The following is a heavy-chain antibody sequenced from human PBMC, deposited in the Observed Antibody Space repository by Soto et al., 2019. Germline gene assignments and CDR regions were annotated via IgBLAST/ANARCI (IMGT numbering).Heavy chain of an antibody. CDR1: GYTFTGYY. CDR3: ARCEIGWLTNYYHYGMYV. Sequence: GASVKVSCKASGYTFTGYYMHWVRQAPVQGLEWMGWINPSSGGTNYAQKFQGRVTMTRDTSISTAYMELSRLRSDDTAVYYCARCEIGWLTNYYHYGMYVWGQGTTVTVSS. D-gene: IGHD3-22*01. V-gene: IGHV1-2*02. CDR2: INPSSGGT. J-gene: IGHJ6*02.